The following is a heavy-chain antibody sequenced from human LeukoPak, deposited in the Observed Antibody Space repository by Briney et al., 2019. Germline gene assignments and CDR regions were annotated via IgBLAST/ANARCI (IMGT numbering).Heavy chain of an antibody. CDR3: ARGQTTVNFGY. J-gene: IGHJ4*02. CDR1: GGSISSGSYF. Sequence: SQTLSLTCTVSGGSISSGSYFWSWIRQPAGKGLEWIGRIYASGSTNFNPSLKSRVTISVDTSKNQFSLELTSVTAADTAVYYCARGQTTVNFGYWGQGALVTVSS. D-gene: IGHD4-11*01. CDR2: IYASGST. V-gene: IGHV4-61*02.